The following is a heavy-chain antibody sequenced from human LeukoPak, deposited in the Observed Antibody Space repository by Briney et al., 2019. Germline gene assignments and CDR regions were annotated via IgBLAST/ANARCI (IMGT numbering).Heavy chain of an antibody. J-gene: IGHJ3*02. Sequence: GGSLRLSCAASGFTFSSYEMNWVRQAPGKGLVWVSRINSDGSSTSYADSVKGRFTISRDNAKNTLYLQMNSLRAEDTALYYCARDRRVGGLDAFDIWGQGTMVTVSS. V-gene: IGHV3-74*01. CDR2: INSDGSST. CDR1: GFTFSSYE. CDR3: ARDRRVGGLDAFDI. D-gene: IGHD1-26*01.